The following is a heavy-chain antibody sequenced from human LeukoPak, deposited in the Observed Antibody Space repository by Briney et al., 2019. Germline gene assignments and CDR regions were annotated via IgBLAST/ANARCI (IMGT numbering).Heavy chain of an antibody. CDR3: ARTTEAHSWRTRYYDYYMDV. Sequence: SENLSLTCAVYGGSFSGYYWSWVRQPPGKGLEWIGYIYYSGSTNYNPSLKSRVSISVDTSKNQFSLKLSSVTAADTAVYYCARTTEAHSWRTRYYDYYMDVWGKGTTVTVSS. CDR2: IYYSGST. J-gene: IGHJ6*03. V-gene: IGHV4-59*01. D-gene: IGHD6-13*01. CDR1: GGSFSGYY.